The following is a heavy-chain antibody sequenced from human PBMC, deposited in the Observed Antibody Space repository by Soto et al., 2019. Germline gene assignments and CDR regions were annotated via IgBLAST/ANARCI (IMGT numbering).Heavy chain of an antibody. J-gene: IGHJ6*02. D-gene: IGHD3-10*01. CDR3: ARLGDYYGSGSYDYYGMDV. Sequence: SETLSLTCTVSGGSISSSSYYWGWIRQPPGKGLEWIGSIYYSGSTYYNPSLKSRVTISVDTSKNQFSLKLSSVTAADTAVYYCARLGDYYGSGSYDYYGMDVWGQGTTVT. V-gene: IGHV4-39*01. CDR2: IYYSGST. CDR1: GGSISSSSYY.